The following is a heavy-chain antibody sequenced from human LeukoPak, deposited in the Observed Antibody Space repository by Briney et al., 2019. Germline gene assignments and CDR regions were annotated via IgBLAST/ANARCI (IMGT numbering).Heavy chain of an antibody. J-gene: IGHJ4*02. D-gene: IGHD3-10*01. CDR1: GSTFSSYS. CDR2: ISSSSNYI. Sequence: GGSLRLSCAASGSTFSSYSMNWVRQAPGKGLEWVSSISSSSNYIYYADSVKGRFTISRDNAKNSLYLQINNLRAEDTAVYYCARGDYYASGTPGYWGQGTLVTVSS. V-gene: IGHV3-21*01. CDR3: ARGDYYASGTPGY.